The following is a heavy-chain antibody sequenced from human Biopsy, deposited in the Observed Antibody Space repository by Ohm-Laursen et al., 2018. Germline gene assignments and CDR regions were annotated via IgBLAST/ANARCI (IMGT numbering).Heavy chain of an antibody. Sequence: GSLRLSCAASEFLFSRFWMYWVRQAPGKGLVWVSRINTDGSSTNYADAVKGRFTISRDNAKNTVFLQMNSLRAEDTAVYYCTRAEAGSGSLLYFDYWGQGTLVTVSS. D-gene: IGHD3-10*01. CDR2: INTDGSST. V-gene: IGHV3-74*01. CDR1: EFLFSRFW. CDR3: TRAEAGSGSLLYFDY. J-gene: IGHJ4*02.